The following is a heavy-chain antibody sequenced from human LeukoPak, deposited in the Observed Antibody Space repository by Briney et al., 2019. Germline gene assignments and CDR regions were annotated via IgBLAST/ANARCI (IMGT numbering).Heavy chain of an antibody. V-gene: IGHV1-69*13. CDR1: EYTFTGYY. Sequence: SVKVSCKASEYTFTGYYMHWVRQAPGQGLEWMGWIIPIFGTANYAQKFQGRVTITADESTSTAYMELSSLRSEDTAVYYCARGRDGYKGDYYMDVWGKGTTVTVSS. D-gene: IGHD5-24*01. J-gene: IGHJ6*03. CDR3: ARGRDGYKGDYYMDV. CDR2: IIPIFGTA.